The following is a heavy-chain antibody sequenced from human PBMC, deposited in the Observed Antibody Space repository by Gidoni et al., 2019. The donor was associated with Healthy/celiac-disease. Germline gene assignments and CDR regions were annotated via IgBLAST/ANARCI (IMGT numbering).Heavy chain of an antibody. V-gene: IGHV3-23*01. CDR1: VFTCSRYA. CDR3: ANGLLHLYSSGQANY. Sequence: EVQLLESGGGLVHPGGSLSLSCAASVFTCSRYAMSWVRQAPGKGLEWVPAISGSCGSTYYADSVKGRFTISRDNSKNTLYLQMNILRAEDTAVYYCANGLLHLYSSGQANYWGQGTLVTVSS. D-gene: IGHD6-19*01. CDR2: ISGSCGST. J-gene: IGHJ4*02.